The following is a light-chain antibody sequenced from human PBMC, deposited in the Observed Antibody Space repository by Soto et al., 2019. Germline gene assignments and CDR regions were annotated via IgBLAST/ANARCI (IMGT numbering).Light chain of an antibody. V-gene: IGKV3-20*01. CDR1: QRVSSSY. J-gene: IGKJ1*01. CDR2: GAS. CDR3: QQYCSSPRT. Sequence: EIVLTQSPGTLSLSPGERATLSCRASQRVSSSYLAWYQQKPGQAPRLLIYGASSRATGIPDRFSGSGSGTDFTLTISRLEPEDFAVDYCQQYCSSPRTFGQGTKVEIK.